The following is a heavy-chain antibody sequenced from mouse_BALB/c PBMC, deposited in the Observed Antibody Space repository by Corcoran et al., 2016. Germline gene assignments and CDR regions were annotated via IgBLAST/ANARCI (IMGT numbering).Heavy chain of an antibody. CDR3: ARKGTIRLRDYYAMDY. V-gene: IGHV9-3-1*01. CDR2: INTYTGEP. D-gene: IGHD2-2*01. J-gene: IGHJ4*01. CDR1: GYTFTNYG. Sequence: QIQLVQSGPELKKAGETVKISCKASGYTFTNYGMNWVKQAPGKGLKWMGWINTYTGEPTYADDFKGRFAFSLETSASTAYLQINNLKNEDTATYFCARKGTIRLRDYYAMDYWGQGTSVTVSS.